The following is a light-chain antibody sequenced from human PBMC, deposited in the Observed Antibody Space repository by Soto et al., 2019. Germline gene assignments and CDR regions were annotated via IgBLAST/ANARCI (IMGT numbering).Light chain of an antibody. CDR2: RNN. CDR3: AAWDDSLSGPRV. CDR1: SSNIGNNY. Sequence: QSALTQSPSVSAAPGQTVTISCSGSSSNIGNNYVSWYQQLPGTAPKLLIYRNNQRPSGVPDRFSGSKSGTSASLAISGLRSEDEADYYCAAWDDSLSGPRVFGGGTKLTVL. V-gene: IGLV1-47*01. J-gene: IGLJ2*01.